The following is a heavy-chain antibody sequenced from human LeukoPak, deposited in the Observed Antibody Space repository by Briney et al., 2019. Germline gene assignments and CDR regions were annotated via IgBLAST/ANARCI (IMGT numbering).Heavy chain of an antibody. CDR2: IYSGDNT. D-gene: IGHD3-16*01. V-gene: IGHV3-66*02. CDR3: AGRRVLDASFDY. Sequence: GGSLRLSCAASGFTVNNNYMSWVRQAPGKGLEWVSVIYSGDNTYYVESVKGRFTISRDNSKNTLFLQMNRLRAEDTAVYYCAGRRVLDASFDYWGQGTLVTVSS. CDR1: GFTVNNNY. J-gene: IGHJ4*02.